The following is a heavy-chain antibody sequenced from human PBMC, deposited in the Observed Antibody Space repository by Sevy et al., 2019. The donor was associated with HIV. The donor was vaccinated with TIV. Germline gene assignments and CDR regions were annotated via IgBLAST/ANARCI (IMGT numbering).Heavy chain of an antibody. D-gene: IGHD3-22*01. J-gene: IGHJ4*02. CDR3: ARVDPNSSGWGADY. V-gene: IGHV4-34*01. CDR2: INHSGST. CDR1: GGSFSGYY. Sequence: SETLSLTCAVYGGSFSGYYWSWIRQPPGKGLEWIGEINHSGSTNYNPSLKSRVTLSVDTSKNQFSLKLSSVTAADTAMYHCARVDPNSSGWGADYWGQGTLVTVSS.